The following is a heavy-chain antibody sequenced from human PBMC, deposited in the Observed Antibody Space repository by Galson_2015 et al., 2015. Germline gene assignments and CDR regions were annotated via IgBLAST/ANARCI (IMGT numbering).Heavy chain of an antibody. Sequence: SLRLSCAASGFTFSSHWMTWVRQAPGKGLEWVAYIKEDGSEIYYVDSVKGRFTVSRDNAENSVYLQMNSLRAEDTAVYYCARSEVTASVDDWGQGTLVTVSS. V-gene: IGHV3-7*01. J-gene: IGHJ4*02. CDR3: ARSEVTASVDD. D-gene: IGHD2-15*01. CDR2: IKEDGSEI. CDR1: GFTFSSHW.